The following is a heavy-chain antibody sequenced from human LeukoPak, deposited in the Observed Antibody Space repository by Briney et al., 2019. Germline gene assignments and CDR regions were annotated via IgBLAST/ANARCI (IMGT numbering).Heavy chain of an antibody. CDR2: IKQDGSEK. Sequence: AGGSLRLSCAASGFTFSSYWMSWVRQAPGKGLEWVANIKQDGSEKYYVDSVKGRFTISRDNAKNSLYLQMNSLRAEDTAVYYCARVEAVAATGAFDIWGQGTMVTVSS. CDR1: GFTFSSYW. CDR3: ARVEAVAATGAFDI. J-gene: IGHJ3*02. V-gene: IGHV3-7*01. D-gene: IGHD6-19*01.